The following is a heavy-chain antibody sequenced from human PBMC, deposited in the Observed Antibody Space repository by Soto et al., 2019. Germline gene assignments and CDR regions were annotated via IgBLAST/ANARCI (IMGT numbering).Heavy chain of an antibody. Sequence: EVQLVESGGGLVKPGGSLRLSCAASGFTFSSYSMNWVRQAPGKGLEWVSSISSSSSYIYYADSVKGRFTISRDNAKNSLYLQMNSLRAEDTAVYYCARDPSYYVSGSYYNVFDYWGQGTLVTVSS. D-gene: IGHD3-10*01. CDR3: ARDPSYYVSGSYYNVFDY. CDR1: GFTFSSYS. J-gene: IGHJ4*02. V-gene: IGHV3-21*01. CDR2: ISSSSSYI.